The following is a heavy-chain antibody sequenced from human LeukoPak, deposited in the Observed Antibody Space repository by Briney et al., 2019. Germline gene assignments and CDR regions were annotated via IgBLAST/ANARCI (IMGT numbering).Heavy chain of an antibody. J-gene: IGHJ6*02. CDR2: IVCGRCT. V-gene: IGHV3-66*01. D-gene: IGHD5-12*01. Sequence: GGSLRLSCAASGFTLSSNYMRGVGQAPGKGGEGVSVIVCGRCTYSSASFKARLAISRDNSKNPLYLQMNSLRAEDTAVYYCASRMVATKLFDYYGMDVWGQGTTVTVSS. CDR1: GFTLSSNY. CDR3: ASRMVATKLFDYYGMDV.